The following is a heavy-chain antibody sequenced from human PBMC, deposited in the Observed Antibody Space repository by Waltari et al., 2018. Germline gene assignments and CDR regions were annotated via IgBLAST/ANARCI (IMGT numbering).Heavy chain of an antibody. CDR3: AKGPPFYGFWSGHYPFDY. CDR2: ISYDGSNK. J-gene: IGHJ4*02. V-gene: IGHV3-30*18. D-gene: IGHD3-3*01. CDR1: GFTFSTYG. Sequence: QFQLVESGGGVVQPGRSLRLSCVASGFTFSTYGVHWVRQAPGKGLEWVAVISYDGSNKYYADSVKGRFTISRDNTKNTLYLQMNSLRSDDTAVYYCAKGPPFYGFWSGHYPFDYWGQGTLVTVSS.